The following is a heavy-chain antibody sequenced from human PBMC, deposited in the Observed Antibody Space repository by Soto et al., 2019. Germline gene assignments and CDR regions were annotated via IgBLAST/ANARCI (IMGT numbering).Heavy chain of an antibody. Sequence: SETLSLTCSVSGYSVSSSDYYWAWIRQPPGKGLEWIGSMLYSGLTYYNPSLKSRVTLSVDTSKNQFFVRPNSVTASDTAVYYCAPLSVSLSGPYGIHVWGQGTTVTVSS. V-gene: IGHV4-39*01. D-gene: IGHD2-15*01. J-gene: IGHJ6*02. CDR1: GYSVSSSDYY. CDR3: APLSVSLSGPYGIHV. CDR2: MLYSGLT.